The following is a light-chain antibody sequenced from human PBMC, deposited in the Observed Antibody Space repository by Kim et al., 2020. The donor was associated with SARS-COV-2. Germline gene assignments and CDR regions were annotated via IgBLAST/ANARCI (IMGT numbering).Light chain of an antibody. V-gene: IGKV3-20*01. J-gene: IGKJ5*01. CDR3: QQYGRSPTT. CDR2: GAS. Sequence: EVLLTQSPDTLSLSPGERAILSCRASQSVSSSYLAWYQHKPGQSPRLLIHGASSRATGVPDRFRGGGSGTDFTLTITRLEPEDFAVYYCQQYGRSPTTFGQGTRLEIK. CDR1: QSVSSSY.